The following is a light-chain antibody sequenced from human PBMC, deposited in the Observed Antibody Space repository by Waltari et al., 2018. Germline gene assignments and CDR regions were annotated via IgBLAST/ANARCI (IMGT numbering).Light chain of an antibody. J-gene: IGKJ2*01. CDR2: AAS. CDR1: QDMRNE. V-gene: IGKV1-6*01. Sequence: AIQMTQSPSSLPASVVDRVTITCRESQDMRNEFGWYQQRPGKAPSLLIYAASNLQGGVPSRFSGSGSGTDVTLTINSLQPEDFATYYCLQDHGYPRTFGQGTKLEIK. CDR3: LQDHGYPRT.